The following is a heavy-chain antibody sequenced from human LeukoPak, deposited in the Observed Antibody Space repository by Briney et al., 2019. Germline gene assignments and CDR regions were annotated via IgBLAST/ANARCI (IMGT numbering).Heavy chain of an antibody. Sequence: ASVKVSSKASGYTFTGYYMHWVRQAPGQGLEWMGWINPNSGDTNYAQKFQGRVTMTRDTSISTAYMELSGLRSDDTAVYYCARARENNGYDYFDYWGQGTLVTVSS. V-gene: IGHV1-2*02. CDR3: ARARENNGYDYFDY. CDR1: GYTFTGYY. D-gene: IGHD5-12*01. CDR2: INPNSGDT. J-gene: IGHJ4*02.